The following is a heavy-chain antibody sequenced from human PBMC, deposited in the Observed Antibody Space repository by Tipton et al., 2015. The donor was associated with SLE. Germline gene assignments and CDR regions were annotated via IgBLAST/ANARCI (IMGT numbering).Heavy chain of an antibody. CDR1: GGSISSYY. V-gene: IGHV4-59*08. D-gene: IGHD2-8*01. Sequence: TLSLTCTVSGGSISSYYWNWIRQAPGKGLEWIGYISDGGGTNHNPSLKSRVTISVDPAKNQFSLKLTSVTAADTAVYYCARGMLTWRGAIVGVDVWGQGTTVNVSS. CDR2: ISDGGGT. J-gene: IGHJ6*02. CDR3: ARGMLTWRGAIVGVDV.